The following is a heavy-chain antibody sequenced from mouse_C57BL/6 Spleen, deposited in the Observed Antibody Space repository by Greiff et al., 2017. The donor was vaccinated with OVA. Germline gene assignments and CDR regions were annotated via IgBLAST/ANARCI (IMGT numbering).Heavy chain of an antibody. V-gene: IGHV1-74*01. D-gene: IGHD1-1*01. CDR1: GYTFTSYW. CDR2: IHPSDSDT. CDR3: AIRSYYYGSSYSYWYFDV. Sequence: QVQLQQPGAELVKPGASVKVSCKASGYTFTSYWMPWVQQRPGQGLEWIGRIHPSDSDTNYNQKFKGKATLTVDESSSTAYMQLSSLTSEDSAVYYCAIRSYYYGSSYSYWYFDVWGTGTTVTVSS. J-gene: IGHJ1*03.